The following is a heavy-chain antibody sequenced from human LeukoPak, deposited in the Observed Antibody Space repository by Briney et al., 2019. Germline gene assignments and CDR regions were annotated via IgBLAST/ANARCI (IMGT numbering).Heavy chain of an antibody. D-gene: IGHD5-24*01. V-gene: IGHV3-48*02. Sequence: GGSLRLSCVVSGFTFGSFSMNWVRQAPGKGLEWISYISSRSSTIYYADSVKGRFTISRENAKNSLYLQMNSLRDEDTAVYYCVRDRPVEMATRALGYWGQGTLVTVSS. CDR3: VRDRPVEMATRALGY. CDR2: ISSRSSTI. J-gene: IGHJ4*02. CDR1: GFTFGSFS.